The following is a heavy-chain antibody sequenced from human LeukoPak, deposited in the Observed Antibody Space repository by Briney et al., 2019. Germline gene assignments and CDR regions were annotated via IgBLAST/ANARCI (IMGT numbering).Heavy chain of an antibody. J-gene: IGHJ3*02. CDR2: ISSSSSYI. V-gene: IGHV3-21*01. D-gene: IGHD3-9*01. Sequence: LRGSLRLSCAASGFTFSSYSMNWVRQAPGKGLEWVSSISSSSSYIYYADSVKGRFTISRDNAKNSLYLQMNSLRAEDTAVYYCARDVERYSWAAFDIWGQGTMVTVSS. CDR1: GFTFSSYS. CDR3: ARDVERYSWAAFDI.